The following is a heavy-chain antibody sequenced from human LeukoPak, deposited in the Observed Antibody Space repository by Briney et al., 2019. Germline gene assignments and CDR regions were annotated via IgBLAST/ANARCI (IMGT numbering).Heavy chain of an antibody. J-gene: IGHJ5*02. V-gene: IGHV3-66*01. CDR2: IYGGGST. Sequence: GGSLRLSCAASGFTVSSNYMSWVRQAPGKGLEWVSVIYGGGSTYYADSVKGRFTISRDNSKNTLYLQMNSLRAEDTAVYYCAKDPRLTTPRNNWFDPWGQGTLVTVSS. CDR3: AKDPRLTTPRNNWFDP. CDR1: GFTVSSNY.